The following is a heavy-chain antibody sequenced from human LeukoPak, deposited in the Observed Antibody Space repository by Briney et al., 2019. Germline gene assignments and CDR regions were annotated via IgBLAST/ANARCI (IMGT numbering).Heavy chain of an antibody. CDR3: AKLLGSIVVVPAAALGY. Sequence: PGGSLRLSCAASGFTFSSYAMSWVRQAPGKGLEWVSAISGSGGSTYYADSVKGRFTISRDNSKNTLYLQMNSLRAEDTAVYYCAKLLGSIVVVPAAALGYWGQGTLVTVSS. J-gene: IGHJ4*02. V-gene: IGHV3-23*01. CDR2: ISGSGGST. D-gene: IGHD2-2*01. CDR1: GFTFSSYA.